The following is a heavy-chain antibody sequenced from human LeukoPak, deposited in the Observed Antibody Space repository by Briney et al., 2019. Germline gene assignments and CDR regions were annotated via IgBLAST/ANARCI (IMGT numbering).Heavy chain of an antibody. D-gene: IGHD1-26*01. CDR2: INHSGST. V-gene: IGHV4-34*01. CDR3: ARGRELALDY. Sequence: SETLSLTCAVYGGSFSGYYWSWIRQPPGKGLEWIGEINHSGSTNYNPSLKSRVAISVDTSKNQFSLKLSSVTAADTAVYYCARGRELALDYWGQGTLVTVSS. J-gene: IGHJ4*02. CDR1: GGSFSGYY.